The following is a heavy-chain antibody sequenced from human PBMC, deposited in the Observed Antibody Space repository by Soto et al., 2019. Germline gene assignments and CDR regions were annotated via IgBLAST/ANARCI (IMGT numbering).Heavy chain of an antibody. D-gene: IGHD3-16*02. CDR1: GGTFSSYA. J-gene: IGHJ4*02. CDR2: IIPIFGTA. CDR3: ASSTPGPNRIRNYYYSVSGSYRAPFDY. Sequence: SVKVSCKASGGTFSSYAISWVRQAPGQGLEWMGGIIPIFGTANYAQKFQGRVTITADESTSTAYMELSSLRSEDTAVYYCASSTPGPNRIRNYYYSVSGSYRAPFDYWGQGTLVTVSS. V-gene: IGHV1-69*13.